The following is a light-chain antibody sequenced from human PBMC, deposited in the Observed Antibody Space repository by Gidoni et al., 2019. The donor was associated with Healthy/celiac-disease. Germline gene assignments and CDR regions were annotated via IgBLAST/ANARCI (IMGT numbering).Light chain of an antibody. CDR2: GAS. J-gene: IGKJ1*01. V-gene: IGKV3-20*01. CDR1: QSVSSSY. CDR3: QQYGSSRT. Sequence: EIVLTQSPGTLSLSPGERATLSCRASQSVSSSYLAWYQQKVGQAPRLLLYGASSRATGIPDRFSGSGSGTDFTLTISRLEPEDFAVYYCQQYGSSRTFGQXTKVEIK.